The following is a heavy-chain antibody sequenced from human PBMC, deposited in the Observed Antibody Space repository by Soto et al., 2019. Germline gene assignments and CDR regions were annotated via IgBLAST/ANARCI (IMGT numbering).Heavy chain of an antibody. Sequence: GGSLSLSCAASGFTASNFWMSWVRQAPGKGLEWIALIKMESEGGTADFAPLVKGRFTISRDDLKNTLYLDMNSLKTEDTAVYYCTVDSMRPYWGQGTMVTVSS. CDR2: IKMESEGGTA. J-gene: IGHJ4*02. V-gene: IGHV3-15*01. CDR1: GFTASNFW. CDR3: TVDSMRPY.